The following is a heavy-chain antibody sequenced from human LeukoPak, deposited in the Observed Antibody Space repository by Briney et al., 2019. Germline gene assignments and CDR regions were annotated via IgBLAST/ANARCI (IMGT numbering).Heavy chain of an antibody. CDR1: GDSLNSYY. CDR3: AGRAARFFDY. J-gene: IGHJ4*02. Sequence: SETLSLICTVSGDSLNSYYWTWIRQPPGGGLQWIGYIFYSGSTNYNASLRSRVAISVDTSKNQFSLKLTSVTAADTAVYYCAGRAARFFDYWGQGILVTVSS. D-gene: IGHD6-25*01. V-gene: IGHV4-59*01. CDR2: IFYSGST.